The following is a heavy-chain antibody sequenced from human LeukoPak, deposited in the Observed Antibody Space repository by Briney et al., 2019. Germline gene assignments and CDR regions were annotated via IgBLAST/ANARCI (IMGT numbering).Heavy chain of an antibody. CDR2: IYSGGST. D-gene: IGHD3-10*01. Sequence: GGSLRLSCAASGFTVSSNYMSWVRQAPGKGLEWVSVIYSGGSTYYADSVKGRFTISRDNSKNTLYLQMNSLRAEDTAVYYCARGVVFQGETGYYGMDVWGQGTTVTVSS. CDR3: ARGVVFQGETGYYGMDV. CDR1: GFTVSSNY. J-gene: IGHJ6*02. V-gene: IGHV3-53*01.